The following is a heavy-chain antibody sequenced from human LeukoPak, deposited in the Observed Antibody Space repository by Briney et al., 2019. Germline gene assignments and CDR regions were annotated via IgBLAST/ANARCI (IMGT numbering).Heavy chain of an antibody. J-gene: IGHJ3*02. CDR2: IWYDGSNK. D-gene: IGHD3-22*01. CDR3: ARDIHSSGYLDAFDI. CDR1: GFTFSSYG. Sequence: GRSLRLSCAASGFTFSSYGMHWVRQAPGKGLEWAAVIWYDGSNKYYADSVKGRFTISRDNSKNTLYLQMNSLRVEDTAVYYCARDIHSSGYLDAFDIWGQGTMVTVSS. V-gene: IGHV3-33*01.